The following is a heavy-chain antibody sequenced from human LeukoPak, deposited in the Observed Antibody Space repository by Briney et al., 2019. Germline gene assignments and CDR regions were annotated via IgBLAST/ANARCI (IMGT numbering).Heavy chain of an antibody. J-gene: IGHJ4*02. CDR2: INAGNGNT. D-gene: IGHD5-18*01. CDR3: ARTTAMVTIFDY. Sequence: ASVKVSCKASGYTFTNYAMHWVRQAAGQSLEWMGWINAGNGNTKYSQKFQGRVTLTRDTSASTAYMELRSLRSEDTAVYYCARTTAMVTIFDYWGQGTLVTVSS. CDR1: GYTFTNYA. V-gene: IGHV1-3*01.